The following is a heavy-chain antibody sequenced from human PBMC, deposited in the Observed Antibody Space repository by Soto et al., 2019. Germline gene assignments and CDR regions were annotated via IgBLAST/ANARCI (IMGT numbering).Heavy chain of an antibody. Sequence: EVQLVESGGGLVQPGRSLRLSCTASGFTFGDYAMSWFRQAPGKGLEGVGFIRSKAYGGTTEYAASVKGRFTISRDDSKSIAYLQMNSLKTEDTAVYYCTREGRGGHMDVWGKGTTVTVSS. V-gene: IGHV3-49*03. CDR1: GFTFGDYA. CDR3: TREGRGGHMDV. D-gene: IGHD3-16*01. CDR2: IRSKAYGGTT. J-gene: IGHJ6*03.